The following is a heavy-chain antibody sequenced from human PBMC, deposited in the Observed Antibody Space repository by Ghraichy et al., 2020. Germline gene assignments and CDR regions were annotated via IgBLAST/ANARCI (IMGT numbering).Heavy chain of an antibody. CDR2: IYNSGST. CDR3: ADILTTTLYFDS. D-gene: IGHD1-1*01. V-gene: IGHV4-39*01. CDR1: GVSISSRTYH. Sequence: GSLRLSCTVSGVSISSRTYHWGWIRQPPGKGLEWIGTIYNSGSTYYSPSLKSRVSISVDTSKNQFSLKLRSVTAADTAVYYCADILTTTLYFDSWGQGALVTVSS. J-gene: IGHJ4*02.